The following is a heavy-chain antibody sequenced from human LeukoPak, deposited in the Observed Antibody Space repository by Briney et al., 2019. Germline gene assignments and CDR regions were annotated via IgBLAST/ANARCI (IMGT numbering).Heavy chain of an antibody. CDR3: ARHAGHCSGGSCYSWLNWFDP. Sequence: SETLSLTCAVYGGSFSGYYWSWIRQPPGKGVEWIGEINHSGSTNYNPSLKSRVTISVDTSKNQFSLKLSSVTAADTAVYYCARHAGHCSGGSCYSWLNWFDPWGQGTLVTVSS. CDR1: GGSFSGYY. CDR2: INHSGST. J-gene: IGHJ5*02. D-gene: IGHD2-15*01. V-gene: IGHV4-34*01.